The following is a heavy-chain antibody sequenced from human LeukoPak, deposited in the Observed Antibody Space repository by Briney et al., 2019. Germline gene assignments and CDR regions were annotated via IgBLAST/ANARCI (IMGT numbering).Heavy chain of an antibody. J-gene: IGHJ5*02. Sequence: SETLSLTCTVSGVSIRYYFWSWIRQPPGKGVEWLGCIYTSGRTNYNPSLKSRVTISVDTSNNQFSLKLSSVTAADTAVYYCARAGGSSGSNWFDPWGQGTRVTAPS. D-gene: IGHD6-19*01. CDR1: GVSIRYYF. V-gene: IGHV4-4*09. CDR2: IYTSGRT. CDR3: ARAGGSSGSNWFDP.